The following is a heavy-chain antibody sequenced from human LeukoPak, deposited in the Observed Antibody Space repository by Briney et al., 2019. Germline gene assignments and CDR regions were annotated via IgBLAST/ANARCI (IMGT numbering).Heavy chain of an antibody. CDR1: GFSLSSYA. CDR3: SGGGHIVVVTSGVLAEYFQH. Sequence: GRSLRLSCAASGFSLSSYAMHWVRQAPGKGVEWVAIISYDGTKEYYGDSVKGRFTISRDNSKNTVDLQMNSLRAEDTAVYYCSGGGHIVVVTSGVLAEYFQHWGQGTLVTVSS. V-gene: IGHV3-30-3*01. J-gene: IGHJ1*01. CDR2: ISYDGTKE. D-gene: IGHD2-21*02.